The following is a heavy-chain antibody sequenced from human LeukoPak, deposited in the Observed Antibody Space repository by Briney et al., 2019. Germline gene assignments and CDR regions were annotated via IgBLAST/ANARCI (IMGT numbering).Heavy chain of an antibody. CDR2: ISGSGSGGST. CDR1: GFTFSSYA. Sequence: HSGGSLRLSCAASGFTFSSYAMSWVRQAPGKGLEWVSAISGSGSGGSTYYADSVKGRFTISRDNSKNTLYLQMNSLRAEDTAVYYCAKRGYYDILTGPVNYWGQGTLVTVSS. D-gene: IGHD3-9*01. J-gene: IGHJ4*02. CDR3: AKRGYYDILTGPVNY. V-gene: IGHV3-23*01.